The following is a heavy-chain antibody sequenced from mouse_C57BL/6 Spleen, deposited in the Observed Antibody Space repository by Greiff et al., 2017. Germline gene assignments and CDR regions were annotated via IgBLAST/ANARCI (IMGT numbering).Heavy chain of an antibody. Sequence: QVQLQQSGAELAKPGASVKLSCKASGYTFTSYWMHWVKQRPGQGLEWIGYINPSSGYTKYNQKFKAKATLTADKSSRTAYMQLSILTYEDSAVYYCAREGHDGYYWCQGTTLTVSS. D-gene: IGHD2-3*01. CDR1: GYTFTSYW. V-gene: IGHV1-7*01. CDR2: INPSSGYT. J-gene: IGHJ2*01. CDR3: AREGHDGYY.